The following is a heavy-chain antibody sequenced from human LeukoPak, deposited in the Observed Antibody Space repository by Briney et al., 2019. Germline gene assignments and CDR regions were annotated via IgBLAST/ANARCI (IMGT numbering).Heavy chain of an antibody. V-gene: IGHV3-30*18. CDR2: ISYDGNNK. Sequence: SGRSLRLSCAASGFTFSNYGMYWVRQAPGKGLERVAVISYDGNNKYYVDSVKGRFTISRDNSKNTLYLQMNSLRADDTAVYYCAKNWQQLVLRLGYFDLWGRGTLVTVSS. D-gene: IGHD6-13*01. CDR1: GFTFSNYG. CDR3: AKNWQQLVLRLGYFDL. J-gene: IGHJ2*01.